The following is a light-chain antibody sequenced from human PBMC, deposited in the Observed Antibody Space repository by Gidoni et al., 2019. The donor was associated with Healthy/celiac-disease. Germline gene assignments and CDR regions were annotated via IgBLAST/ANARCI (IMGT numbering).Light chain of an antibody. V-gene: IGKV2-28*01. CDR1: QSLLHSNGYNY. CDR3: MQALQTLHT. CDR2: LGS. J-gene: IGKJ2*01. Sequence: DIVMTQSPLSLTVTPGEPASISCRSSQSLLHSNGYNYLDWYLQKPGQSPQLLIYLGSNRASGVPDRFSGSGSGTDFTLKLSRVEAEDVGVYYCMQALQTLHTFGQGTKLEIK.